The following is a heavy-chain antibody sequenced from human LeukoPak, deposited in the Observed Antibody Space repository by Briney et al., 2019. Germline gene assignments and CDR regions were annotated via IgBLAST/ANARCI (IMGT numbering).Heavy chain of an antibody. CDR1: GFTFSTYW. J-gene: IGHJ4*02. V-gene: IGHV3-7*01. Sequence: GGSLRLSCAASGFTFSTYWMTWVRQAPGKGLEWVANIKQDGSEKYYADSVKGRFTISRDNAENSLYLQMNSLRAEDTAVYYCARFIAAPYYFDYWGRGTLVTVSS. CDR2: IKQDGSEK. D-gene: IGHD6-13*01. CDR3: ARFIAAPYYFDY.